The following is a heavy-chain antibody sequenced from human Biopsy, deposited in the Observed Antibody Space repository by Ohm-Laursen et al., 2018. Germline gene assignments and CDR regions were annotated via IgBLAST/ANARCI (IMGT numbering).Heavy chain of an antibody. V-gene: IGHV4-31*03. CDR3: ARLGSGDYFPTFFDF. Sequence: SQTLSLTCTVSGVSINGGRYYWNWIRNHPGKGLEWIGNIFYSANTYYNPSLKSRFTISVDTSKNQFSLKLSSVTAADTAVYYCARLGSGDYFPTFFDFWGQGALVTVSS. CDR1: GVSINGGRYY. D-gene: IGHD5-12*01. J-gene: IGHJ4*02. CDR2: IFYSANT.